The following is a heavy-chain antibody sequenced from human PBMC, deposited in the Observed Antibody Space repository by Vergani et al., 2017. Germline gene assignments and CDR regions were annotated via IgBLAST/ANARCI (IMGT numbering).Heavy chain of an antibody. Sequence: QVQLQQWGPGLLKPSETLSLTCAVYGGSLSGYYWSWIRLAPGKGLEWIVEINHSGTINYNPTLKSPFNVSIDTSRDHFSLKLRSVSAADTAVYFWARRAERWETLLRDGFDVWGQGTFVTVSP. J-gene: IGHJ3*01. CDR3: ARRAERWETLLRDGFDV. CDR2: INHSGTI. V-gene: IGHV4-34*01. CDR1: GGSLSGYY. D-gene: IGHD1-26*01.